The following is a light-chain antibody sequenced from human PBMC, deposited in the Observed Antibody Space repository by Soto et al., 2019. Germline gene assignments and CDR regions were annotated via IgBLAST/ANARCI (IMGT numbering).Light chain of an antibody. CDR1: QSVSSNS. CDR3: QQYGSSPQT. CDR2: GAS. J-gene: IGKJ1*01. Sequence: EIVLTQSPGTLSLFPGERATLSCRASQSVSSNSLAWYQQKPGQAPRLLIFGASNRATGIPDRFSGSGSGTDFTLSIRRLEPEDYAVYYCQQYGSSPQTFGQGTKVEIK. V-gene: IGKV3-20*01.